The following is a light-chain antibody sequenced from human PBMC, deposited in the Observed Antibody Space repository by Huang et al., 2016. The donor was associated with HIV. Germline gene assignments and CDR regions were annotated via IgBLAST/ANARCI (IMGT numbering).Light chain of an antibody. CDR3: QQLNSYPLT. J-gene: IGKJ4*01. V-gene: IGKV1-9*01. Sequence: IQLTQSPSSLSASVGDRVTIACRASQGIGTFLAWYQQKPWKAPKLLIEAASTLQRGVPSRFSGGGSGTNFTLTISSLQPEDFATYYCQQLNSYPLTFGGGTEVEIK. CDR2: AAS. CDR1: QGIGTF.